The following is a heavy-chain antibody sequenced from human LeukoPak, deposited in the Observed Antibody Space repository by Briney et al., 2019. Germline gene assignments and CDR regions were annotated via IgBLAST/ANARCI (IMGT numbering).Heavy chain of an antibody. CDR2: ISSSSSYI. J-gene: IGHJ4*02. CDR3: ATSDYGGLDY. CDR1: GFTFSSFS. D-gene: IGHD4-23*01. V-gene: IGHV3-21*01. Sequence: PLRSLRPSCAPSGFTFSSFSMNSVRQAPRAGLGWVSFISSSSSYIYYADSVKGRFTISRDNANNSLFLQMNSLRAEDTSVYYCATSDYGGLDYWGQGTLVTASS.